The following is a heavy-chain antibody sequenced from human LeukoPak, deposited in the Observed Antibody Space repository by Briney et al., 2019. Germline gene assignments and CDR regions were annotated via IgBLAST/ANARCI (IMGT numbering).Heavy chain of an antibody. CDR1: GGTFSSYA. D-gene: IGHD2-2*01. J-gene: IGHJ4*02. CDR3: AREQGSTSCYDY. Sequence: SVKVSCKASGGTFSSYAISWVRQAPGQGLEWMGGIIPIFGTANYAQKFQGRVTVTADESTSTAYMELSSLRSEDTAVYYCAREQGSTSCYDYWGQGTLVTVSS. CDR2: IIPIFGTA. V-gene: IGHV1-69*01.